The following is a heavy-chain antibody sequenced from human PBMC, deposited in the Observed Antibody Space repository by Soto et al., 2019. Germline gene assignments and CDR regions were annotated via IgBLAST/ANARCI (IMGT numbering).Heavy chain of an antibody. Sequence: QVQLQQWGAGLLKPSETLSLTCAVYGGSFSGYYWSWIRQPPGKGLEWIGEINHSGSTNYNPSLKSRVTISVDTSKNQFSLKLSSGTAADTAVYYCAREKWELLGGFDYWGQGTLVTVSS. V-gene: IGHV4-34*01. CDR1: GGSFSGYY. D-gene: IGHD1-26*01. CDR3: AREKWELLGGFDY. J-gene: IGHJ4*02. CDR2: INHSGST.